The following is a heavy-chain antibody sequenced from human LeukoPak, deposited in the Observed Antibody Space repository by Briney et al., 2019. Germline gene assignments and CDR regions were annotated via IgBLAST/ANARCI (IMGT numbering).Heavy chain of an antibody. J-gene: IGHJ5*02. D-gene: IGHD5-24*01. Sequence: PGGSLRLSCAASGFTLRNYWVHWVRQARGEGGVWVSRINEPGTWTTYEDSVRGRFTISRDNAKNTVSLHMTNLTAEDTAVYYCVRSFSGSRESWGQGTLVTVSS. V-gene: IGHV3-74*03. CDR1: GFTLRNYW. CDR3: VRSFSGSRES. CDR2: INEPGTWT.